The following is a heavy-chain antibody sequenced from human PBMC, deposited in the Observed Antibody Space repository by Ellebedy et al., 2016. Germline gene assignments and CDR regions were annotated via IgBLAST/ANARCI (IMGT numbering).Heavy chain of an antibody. CDR1: GGTFSSYA. V-gene: IGHV1-69*04. CDR3: ASSGPIAVADN. CDR2: IIPILGIA. J-gene: IGHJ4*02. D-gene: IGHD6-19*01. Sequence: SVKVSXXASGGTFSSYAISWVRQAPGQGLEWMGRIIPILGIANYAQKFQGRVTITADKSTSTAYMELSSLRSEDTAVYYCASSGPIAVADNWGQGTLVTVSS.